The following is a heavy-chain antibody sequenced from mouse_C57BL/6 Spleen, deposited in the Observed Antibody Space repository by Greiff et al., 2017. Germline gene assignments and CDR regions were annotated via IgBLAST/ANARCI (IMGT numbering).Heavy chain of an antibody. CDR2: INPNNGGT. D-gene: IGHD1-1*01. CDR3: ARGFYSSY. Sequence: EVKLVESGPELVKPGASVKIPCKASGYTFTDYNMDWVKQSPGKSLEWIGDINPNNGGTIYNQKFKGKATLTVDKSSSTAYMEIRSLTSENTAVYYCARGFYSSYWGQGTLVTVSA. V-gene: IGHV1-18*01. CDR1: GYTFTDYN. J-gene: IGHJ3*01.